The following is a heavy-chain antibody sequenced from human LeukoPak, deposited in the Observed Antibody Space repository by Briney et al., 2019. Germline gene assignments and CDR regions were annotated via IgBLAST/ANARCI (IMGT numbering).Heavy chain of an antibody. J-gene: IGHJ4*02. Sequence: GGSLRLSWPASGFTLSNVNSHGVRRFPGKGPEGVPPISGSGGSTYYAASVKGRFTISRDNSKNTLYLQMNSLRAEDTAVYYCAKGQGFGELYFVFRGQGTLVTVSS. V-gene: IGHV3-23*01. CDR2: ISGSGGST. CDR1: GFTLSNVN. D-gene: IGHD3-10*01. CDR3: AKGQGFGELYFVF.